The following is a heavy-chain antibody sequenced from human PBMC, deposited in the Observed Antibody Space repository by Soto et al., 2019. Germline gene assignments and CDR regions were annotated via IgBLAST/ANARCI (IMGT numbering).Heavy chain of an antibody. CDR2: IYYSGST. V-gene: IGHV4-59*01. J-gene: IGHJ4*02. CDR1: GGSINSYF. CDR3: ARAGTNMVQFDY. Sequence: SETLSLTCTVSGGSINSYFWSWIRQSPGKGLEWIGHIYYSGSTSYSPSPKSRVSISVDTSKNQFSLEVHSVTAADTAVYYCARAGTNMVQFDYWGQGTLVTVS. D-gene: IGHD3-10*01.